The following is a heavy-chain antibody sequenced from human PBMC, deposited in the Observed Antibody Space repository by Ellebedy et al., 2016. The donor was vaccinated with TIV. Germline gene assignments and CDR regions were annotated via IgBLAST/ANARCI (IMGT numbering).Heavy chain of an antibody. CDR1: GFPFTTYS. V-gene: IGHV3-48*04. CDR2: VSHGSITI. Sequence: GESLKISCAASGFPFTTYSMNWVRQAPGKGLEWISYVSHGSITIEYADSVKGRFTVSRDNSKNSLYLQMNSLRVEDTALYYCARDMGWGNERINDAFDIWGQGTTVTVSS. D-gene: IGHD7-27*01. CDR3: ARDMGWGNERINDAFDI. J-gene: IGHJ3*02.